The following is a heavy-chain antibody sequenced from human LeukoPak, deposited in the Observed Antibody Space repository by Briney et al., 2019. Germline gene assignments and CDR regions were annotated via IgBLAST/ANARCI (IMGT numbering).Heavy chain of an antibody. CDR3: ARQVNTMIAGHWYFDL. V-gene: IGHV4-30-2*01. D-gene: IGHD3-22*01. CDR1: GGSISSGGYS. Sequence: SQTLSLTCAVSGGSISSGGYSWSWIRQPPGKGLEWIGYIYHSGSTYYNPSLKSRVTISVDRSMNQFSLKLSSVTAADTAVYYCARQVNTMIAGHWYFDLWGRGTLVTVSS. CDR2: IYHSGST. J-gene: IGHJ2*01.